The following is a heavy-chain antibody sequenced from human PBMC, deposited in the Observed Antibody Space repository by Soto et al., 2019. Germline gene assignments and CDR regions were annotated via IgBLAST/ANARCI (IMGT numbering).Heavy chain of an antibody. J-gene: IGHJ3*02. V-gene: IGHV1-69*06. CDR2: IIPIFGTA. CDR1: GGTFSSYA. Sequence: ASVKVSCKASGGTFSSYAISWVRQAPGQGLEWMGGIIPIFGTANYAQKFQGRVTITADKSTSTAYMELSSLRSEDTAVYYCARAPHYYDSSGYYPDAFDIWGQGTMVTVSS. CDR3: ARAPHYYDSSGYYPDAFDI. D-gene: IGHD3-22*01.